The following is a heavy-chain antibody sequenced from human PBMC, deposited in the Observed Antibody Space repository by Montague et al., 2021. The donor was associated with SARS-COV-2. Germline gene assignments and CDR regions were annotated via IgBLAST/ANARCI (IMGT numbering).Heavy chain of an antibody. CDR2: IYYSGGI. Sequence: SETLSLTCTVSGGSMSDNYWAWIRQPPGKGQGWVSFIYYSGGINSNAYRKSRVSMSVDTSKNQISLKLTSVTAADTAAYYCARAVAVRRAVDWFDPWGQGTLVTVSS. V-gene: IGHV4-59*13. CDR1: GGSMSDNY. CDR3: ARAVAVRRAVDWFDP. D-gene: IGHD3-10*01. J-gene: IGHJ5*02.